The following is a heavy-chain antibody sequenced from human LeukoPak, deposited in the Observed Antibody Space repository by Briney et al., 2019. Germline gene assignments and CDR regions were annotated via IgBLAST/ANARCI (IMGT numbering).Heavy chain of an antibody. J-gene: IGHJ6*02. CDR1: GGTFSSYA. CDR2: IIPIFGTA. D-gene: IGHD2-2*01. CDR3: ARVRLVPAAATSGYYYGMDV. V-gene: IGHV1-69*13. Sequence: AASVNVSCKASGGTFSSYAISWVRQAPGQGLEWMGGIIPIFGTANYAQKFQGRVTITADESTSTAYMELSSLRSEDTAVYYCARVRLVPAAATSGYYYGMDVWGQGTTVTVSS.